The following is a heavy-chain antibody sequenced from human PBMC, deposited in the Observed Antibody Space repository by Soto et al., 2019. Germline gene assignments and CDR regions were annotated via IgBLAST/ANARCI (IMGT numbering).Heavy chain of an antibody. CDR2: IVSGGST. CDR3: ATDSRNVGIGYFDS. J-gene: IGHJ4*02. D-gene: IGHD1-26*01. CDR1: GFKVGSSY. Sequence: EVKVIESGGDLIEPGGSLRLSCAASGFKVGSSYVNWVRQAPGEGLEWVSVIVSGGSTYYADSVTGRFTVSRDVSNNTVYLHMSSLRAEDMAVYFCATDSRNVGIGYFDSWGRGTLVTVSS. V-gene: IGHV3-53*01.